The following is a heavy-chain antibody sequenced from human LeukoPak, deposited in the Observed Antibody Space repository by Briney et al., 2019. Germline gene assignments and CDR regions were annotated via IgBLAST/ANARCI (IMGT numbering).Heavy chain of an antibody. V-gene: IGHV1-46*01. CDR1: GYTFTTYH. J-gene: IGHJ4*02. Sequence: ASVKVSCKASGYTFTTYHIHWVRQAPGQRLEWVGLIDPSSGTTTYAQRFQGSLTVTRDTSTTTVYMELSSLRSEDTAVYYCARDQYIGSSRYFYFAHWGQGTPVTVSA. CDR2: IDPSSGTT. CDR3: ARDQYIGSSRYFYFAH. D-gene: IGHD6-13*01.